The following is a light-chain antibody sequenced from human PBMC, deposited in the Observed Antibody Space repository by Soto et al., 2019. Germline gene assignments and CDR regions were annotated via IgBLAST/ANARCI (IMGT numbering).Light chain of an antibody. CDR1: RALLYSPNKKKY. V-gene: IGKV4-1*01. J-gene: IGKJ1*01. Sequence: DIVMTQSPDSLAVSLGVSATINCKSSRALLYSPNKKKYFAWYQKRAGQPPKLLIYWASARESGVPDRFSGSGSGTDFTLTINSLQAEDVAVYYCHQYYDTPRTFGQGTKVEIK. CDR3: HQYYDTPRT. CDR2: WAS.